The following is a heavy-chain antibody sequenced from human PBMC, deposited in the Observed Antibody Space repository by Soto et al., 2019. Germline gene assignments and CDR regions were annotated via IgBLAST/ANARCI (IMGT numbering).Heavy chain of an antibody. D-gene: IGHD2-15*01. J-gene: IGHJ3*02. CDR1: GGSISSSSDY. Sequence: SETLSLTCTVSGGSISSSSDYWGWIRQPPGKGLEWIGSIYYSGSTYYNPSLKGRVTISVDTSKNQFSLKLSSVTAADTAVYYCARWGYCSGGSCYGVGAFDIWGQGTMVTVSS. CDR3: ARWGYCSGGSCYGVGAFDI. V-gene: IGHV4-39*01. CDR2: IYYSGST.